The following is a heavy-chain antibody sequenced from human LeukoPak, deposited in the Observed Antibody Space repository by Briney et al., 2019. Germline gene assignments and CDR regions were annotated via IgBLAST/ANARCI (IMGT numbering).Heavy chain of an antibody. CDR2: IYYSGST. D-gene: IGHD3-3*01. CDR3: ARDKAELRFLEWVGDAFDI. CDR1: GGSISSCGYC. J-gene: IGHJ3*02. Sequence: SQTLSLTCTVSGGSISSCGYCWSWIRQHPGKGLKWIGYIYYSGSTYYNPSLKSRVTMSVDMSKNQFSLKLSSVTAADTAVYYCARDKAELRFLEWVGDAFDIWGQGTMVTVSS. V-gene: IGHV4-31*03.